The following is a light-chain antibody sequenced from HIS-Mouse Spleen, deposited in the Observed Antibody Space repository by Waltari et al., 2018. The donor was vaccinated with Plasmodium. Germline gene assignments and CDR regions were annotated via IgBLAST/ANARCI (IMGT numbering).Light chain of an antibody. CDR1: ALPKKY. CDR2: EDS. V-gene: IGLV3-10*01. J-gene: IGLJ3*02. CDR3: YSTDSSGNHRV. Sequence: SYELTQPPSVSVSPGQTAGITCSGDALPKKYAYWYQQKSGQAPVLVIYEDSKRPSGLPERFSGSSSGTMATLTISGAQVEDEADYYCYSTDSSGNHRVFGGGTKLTVL.